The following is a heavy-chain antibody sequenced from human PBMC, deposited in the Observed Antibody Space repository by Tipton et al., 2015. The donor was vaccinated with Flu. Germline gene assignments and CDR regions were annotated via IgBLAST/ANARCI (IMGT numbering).Heavy chain of an antibody. D-gene: IGHD1-20*01. CDR2: VYHSGST. Sequence: TLSLTCAVSGGSISSYYWSWVRQPPGKGLEWIGTVYHSGSTYYNPSLKSRVTISVDTSKNQFSLNLNSVTAADTALYYCARDLRYKWNEGSAFDIWGQGTMVTVSS. CDR3: ARDLRYKWNEGSAFDI. V-gene: IGHV4-59*04. CDR1: GGSISSYY. J-gene: IGHJ3*02.